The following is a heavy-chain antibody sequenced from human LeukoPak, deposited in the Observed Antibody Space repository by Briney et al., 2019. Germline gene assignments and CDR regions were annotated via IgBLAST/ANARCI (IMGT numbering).Heavy chain of an antibody. Sequence: GGSLRLSCAASGFTFSSDSMNEGRQAPGKGLEWVSSISSSSDYIYYADSVKGRFTISRDNAKNSLYLQMNSLRADDTAVYYCARAGYCYGPRGLHYWGQRTLVTVSS. V-gene: IGHV3-21*06. CDR1: GFTFSSDS. J-gene: IGHJ4*02. D-gene: IGHD5-18*01. CDR2: ISSSSDYI. CDR3: ARAGYCYGPRGLHY.